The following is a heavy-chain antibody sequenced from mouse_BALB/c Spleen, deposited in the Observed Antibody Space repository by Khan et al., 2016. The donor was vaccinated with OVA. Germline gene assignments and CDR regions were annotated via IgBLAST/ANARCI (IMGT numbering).Heavy chain of an antibody. J-gene: IGHJ2*01. D-gene: IGHD3-2*02. CDR3: AREEALYYVDY. CDR2: IYPGTDNT. CDR1: GYIFTNYW. Sequence: QMQLEESGAELVRPGASVKLSCKTSGYIFTNYWIHWVKQRSGQGLEWIARIYPGTDNTYYNEKLKDRATLTADKSSSTAYLQLSSLKSEDSAVYFCAREEALYYVDYWGQGTTLTVSS. V-gene: IGHV1-76*01.